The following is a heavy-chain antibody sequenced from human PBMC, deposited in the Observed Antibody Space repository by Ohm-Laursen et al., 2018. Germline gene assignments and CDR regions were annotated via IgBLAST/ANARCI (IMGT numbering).Heavy chain of an antibody. D-gene: IGHD3-3*01. Sequence: SLRLSCAASGFAFGSSTMNWVRQAPGQGLEWVSSISANGVTTYYADSVKGRFTISRENSQNTLYLQMNILRGEDTALYYCARSWSAPDDWGQGTLVTVSS. J-gene: IGHJ4*02. CDR2: ISANGVTT. CDR1: GFAFGSST. V-gene: IGHV3-23*01. CDR3: ARSWSAPDD.